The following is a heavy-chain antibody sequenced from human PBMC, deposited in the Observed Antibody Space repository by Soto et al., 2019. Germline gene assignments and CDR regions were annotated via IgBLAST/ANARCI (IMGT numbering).Heavy chain of an antibody. Sequence: ASVKVSCKGSGYTFTSYAMHWVRQAPGQRLEWMGWINAGNGNTKYSQKFQGRVTITRDTSASTAYMELSSLRSEDTAVYYCARDPIRHFGLDYWGQGTLVTVSS. CDR2: INAGNGNT. CDR1: GYTFTSYA. V-gene: IGHV1-3*01. D-gene: IGHD3-3*01. CDR3: ARDPIRHFGLDY. J-gene: IGHJ4*02.